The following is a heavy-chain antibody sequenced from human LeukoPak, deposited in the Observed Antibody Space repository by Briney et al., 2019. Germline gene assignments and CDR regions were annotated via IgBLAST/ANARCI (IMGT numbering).Heavy chain of an antibody. J-gene: IGHJ4*02. V-gene: IGHV4-4*07. D-gene: IGHD3-10*01. Sequence: SETLSLTCTVSGGSISSYYWSWIRQPAGKGLEWIGRIYTSGSTNYNPSLKSRVTMSVDTSKNQFSLKLSSVTAADTAVYYCARDALLWFGEPLFDYWGQGTLVTVSS. CDR3: ARDALLWFGEPLFDY. CDR2: IYTSGST. CDR1: GGSISSYY.